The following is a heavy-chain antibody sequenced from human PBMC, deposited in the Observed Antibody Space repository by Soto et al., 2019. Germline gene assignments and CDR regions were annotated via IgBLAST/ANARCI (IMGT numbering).Heavy chain of an antibody. Sequence: PSETLSLTCIVSGHSISSSSYYWSWIRQPPGKGLEWIGYIYYSGSTNYNPSLKSRVTISVDTSKNQFSLKLSSVTAADTAVYYCARKTRGYDRTYYYYYYMDVWGKGTTVTVSS. CDR2: IYYSGST. J-gene: IGHJ6*03. CDR3: ARKTRGYDRTYYYYYYMDV. V-gene: IGHV4-61*05. D-gene: IGHD5-12*01. CDR1: GHSISSSSYY.